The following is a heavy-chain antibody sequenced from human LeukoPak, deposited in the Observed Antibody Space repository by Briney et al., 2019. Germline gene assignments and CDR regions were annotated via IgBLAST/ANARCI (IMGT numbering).Heavy chain of an antibody. CDR3: VGTPNRNFFDY. V-gene: IGHV3-7*01. CDR2: IKEDGSEK. J-gene: IGHJ4*02. Sequence: QSGGSLRLSCAASGFTFSSHWMNWVRQAPGKGLEWVANIKEDGSEKFYVDSVKGRFTISRDNAKDSLFLQMNSLRAEDTAVYYCVGTPNRNFFDYWGQGTLVTVSS. D-gene: IGHD7-27*01. CDR1: GFTFSSHW.